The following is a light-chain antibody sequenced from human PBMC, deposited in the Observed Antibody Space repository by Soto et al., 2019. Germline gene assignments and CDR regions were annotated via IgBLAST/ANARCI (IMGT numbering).Light chain of an antibody. CDR2: GAS. Sequence: EIVLTQSPGTLSLSPGERATLSCRASQSVSSSYLAWYQQKPGQAPRLLIYGASSRATCIPDRFSGSGSGTDFTLTISRLEPEDFAVYYCQQYGSSPINFGQGTRLEIK. V-gene: IGKV3-20*01. CDR3: QQYGSSPIN. J-gene: IGKJ5*01. CDR1: QSVSSSY.